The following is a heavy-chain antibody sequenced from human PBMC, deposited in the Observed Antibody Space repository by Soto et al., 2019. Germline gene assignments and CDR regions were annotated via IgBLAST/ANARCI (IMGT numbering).Heavy chain of an antibody. Sequence: QVKLQESRPGLATPSGTLSLTCAVSGVSISSGNWWTWVRQSPQRGLEYIGEIFHDGTANYYPSFERRVPISVETSKNQFSLKLTSVTAADTAIYFCARLVYDPRLNQGYFDLLGQGPLVTVSS. CDR3: ARLVYDPRLNQGYFDL. CDR2: IFHDGTA. J-gene: IGHJ4*02. CDR1: GVSISSGNW. D-gene: IGHD3-22*01. V-gene: IGHV4-4*02.